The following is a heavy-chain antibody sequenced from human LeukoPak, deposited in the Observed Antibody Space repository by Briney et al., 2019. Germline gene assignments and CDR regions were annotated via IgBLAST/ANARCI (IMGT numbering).Heavy chain of an antibody. Sequence: GGSLRLSSAASGFTFSAHYMSWIRQAPGKGLEWVSYISSSGTTIYYADSVKGRFTISRDNAKNSLYLQMNSLRTEDTAVYYCARGDCSSTSCYYFDYWGQGTLVTVSS. CDR1: GFTFSAHY. J-gene: IGHJ4*02. CDR3: ARGDCSSTSCYYFDY. D-gene: IGHD2-2*01. CDR2: ISSSGTTI. V-gene: IGHV3-11*04.